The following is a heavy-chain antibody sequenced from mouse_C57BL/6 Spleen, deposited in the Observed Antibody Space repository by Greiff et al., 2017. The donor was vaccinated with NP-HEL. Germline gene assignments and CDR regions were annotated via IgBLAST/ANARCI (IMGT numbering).Heavy chain of an antibody. D-gene: IGHD2-3*01. V-gene: IGHV1-26*01. J-gene: IGHJ4*01. CDR2: INPNNGGT. CDR1: GYTFTDYY. Sequence: EVQLQQSGPELVKPGASVKISCKASGYTFTDYYMNWVKQSHGKSLEWIGDINPNNGGTSYNQKFKGKATLTVDKSSSTAYMELRSLTSEDSAVYYCARGGYYGSYAMDYWGQGTSVTVSS. CDR3: ARGGYYGSYAMDY.